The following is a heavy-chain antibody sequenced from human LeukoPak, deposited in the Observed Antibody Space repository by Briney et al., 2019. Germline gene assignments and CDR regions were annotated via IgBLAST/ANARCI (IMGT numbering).Heavy chain of an antibody. V-gene: IGHV3-30*18. CDR1: GFTFSSYG. D-gene: IGHD5-24*01. CDR2: ISYDGSNK. CDR3: AKDSEMATINSFAY. J-gene: IGHJ4*02. Sequence: GGSLRLSCAASGFTFSSYGMHWVRQAPGEGLEWVAVISYDGSNKYYADSVKGRFTISRDNSKNTLYLQMNSLRAEDTAVYYCAKDSEMATINSFAYWGQGTLVTVSS.